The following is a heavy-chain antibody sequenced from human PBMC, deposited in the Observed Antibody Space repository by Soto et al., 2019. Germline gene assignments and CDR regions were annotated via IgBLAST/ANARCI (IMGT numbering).Heavy chain of an antibody. CDR1: GFTFSNAW. CDR3: TTVRIAVAGGAFDI. D-gene: IGHD6-19*01. Sequence: EVQLVESGGGLVKPGGSLRLSCAASGFTFSNAWMSWVRQAPGKGLEWVGSIKSKTDGGTTDYAAPVKGRFTISRDDSKNTLYLQMNSLKTEDTAVYYCTTVRIAVAGGAFDIWGQGTMVTVSS. V-gene: IGHV3-15*01. J-gene: IGHJ3*02. CDR2: IKSKTDGGTT.